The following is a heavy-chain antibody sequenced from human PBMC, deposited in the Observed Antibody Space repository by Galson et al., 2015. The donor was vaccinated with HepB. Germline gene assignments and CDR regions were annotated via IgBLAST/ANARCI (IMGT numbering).Heavy chain of an antibody. V-gene: IGHV1-24*01. Sequence: SVKVSCKVSGYTLTELSMHWVRQAPGKGLEWMGGFDPEDGETIYAQKFQGRVTMTEDTSTDTAYMELSSLRSEDTAVYYCATDLPVRGSTRGGDWFDPWGQGTLVTVSS. CDR2: FDPEDGET. J-gene: IGHJ5*02. CDR3: ATDLPVRGSTRGGDWFDP. CDR1: GYTLTELS. D-gene: IGHD2-2*01.